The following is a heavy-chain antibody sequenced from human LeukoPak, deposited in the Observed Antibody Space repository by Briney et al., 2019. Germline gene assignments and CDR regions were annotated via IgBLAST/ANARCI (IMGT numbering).Heavy chain of an antibody. CDR2: ISGGGSST. Sequence: GGSLRLSCAASGFTFSSYVMGWVRQAPGKGLEWVSGISGGGSSTYYADYVKGRFTISRDNSKNTLYLQMNSLRAEDTAVYYCAKGGYSSGWYDYWGQGTLVTVSS. J-gene: IGHJ4*02. D-gene: IGHD6-19*01. V-gene: IGHV3-23*01. CDR1: GFTFSSYV. CDR3: AKGGYSSGWYDY.